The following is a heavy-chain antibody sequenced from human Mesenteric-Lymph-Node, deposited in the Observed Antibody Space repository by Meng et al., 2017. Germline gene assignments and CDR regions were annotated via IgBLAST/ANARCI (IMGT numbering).Heavy chain of an antibody. CDR3: AKGFPVL. CDR2: INHSGST. CDR1: GGSFSGYY. J-gene: IGHJ4*02. V-gene: IGHV4-34*01. Sequence: SETLSLTCAVYGGSFSGYYWSWIRQPPGKGLEWIGEINHSGSTNYNPSLKSRVTISVDTSKNQFSLKLSSVTAADTAVYYCAKGFPVLWGQGTLVTVSS.